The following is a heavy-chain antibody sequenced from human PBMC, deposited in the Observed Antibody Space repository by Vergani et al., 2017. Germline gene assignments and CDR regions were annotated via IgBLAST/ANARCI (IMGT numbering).Heavy chain of an antibody. Sequence: EVQLVQSGAEVKKPGESLKISCKGSGYSFTSYWIGWVRQMPGKGLEWMGIIYPGDSDTRYSPSFQGQVTISADKSISTAYLQWSSLKASYTAMYYCARLGPAASTGKKENYYYYGMDVWGQGTTVTVSS. CDR3: ARLGPAASTGKKENYYYYGMDV. D-gene: IGHD2-2*01. CDR2: IYPGDSDT. J-gene: IGHJ6*02. V-gene: IGHV5-51*01. CDR1: GYSFTSYW.